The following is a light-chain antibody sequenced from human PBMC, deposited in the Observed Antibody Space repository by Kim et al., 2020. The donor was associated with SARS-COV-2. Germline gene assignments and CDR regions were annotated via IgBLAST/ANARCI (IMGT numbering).Light chain of an antibody. CDR3: QQQTDSPPRT. V-gene: IGKV3-15*01. CDR2: GAS. CDR1: QSVGSN. Sequence: IVMTQSPATLSVSPGDRATLSCRASQSVGSNLAWYQQKPGQPPSILLYGASTSASGITASFSGSGSGAEFSLTTSSRQSADVAVDYCQQQTDSPPRTFGRGTKVDIK. J-gene: IGKJ1*01.